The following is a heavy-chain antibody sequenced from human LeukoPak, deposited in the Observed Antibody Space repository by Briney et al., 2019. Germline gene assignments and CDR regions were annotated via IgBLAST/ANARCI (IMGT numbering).Heavy chain of an antibody. D-gene: IGHD3-22*01. J-gene: IGHJ4*02. CDR3: ARDVGFYYDSSGYYDY. Sequence: SETLSHTCTVSGGSISSYYWSWIRQPPGKGLEWIGYIYYSGSTNYNPSLKSRVTISVDTSKSQFSLKLSSVTAADTAVYYCARDVGFYYDSSGYYDYWGQGTLVTVSS. CDR1: GGSISSYY. CDR2: IYYSGST. V-gene: IGHV4-59*01.